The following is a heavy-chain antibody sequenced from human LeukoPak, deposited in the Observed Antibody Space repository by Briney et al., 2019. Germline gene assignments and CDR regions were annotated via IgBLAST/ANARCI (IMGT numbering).Heavy chain of an antibody. Sequence: GGSLRLSCAASGFTFSSYAMSWVRQAPGKGLEWVSAISGSGGSTYYADSVKGRFTISRDNSKYTLYLQMNSLRAEDTAVYYCAKVRYSSGWYENYWGQGTLVTVSS. J-gene: IGHJ4*02. CDR1: GFTFSSYA. V-gene: IGHV3-23*01. D-gene: IGHD6-19*01. CDR3: AKVRYSSGWYENY. CDR2: ISGSGGST.